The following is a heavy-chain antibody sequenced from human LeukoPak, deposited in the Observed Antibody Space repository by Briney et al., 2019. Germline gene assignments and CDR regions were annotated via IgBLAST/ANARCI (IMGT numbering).Heavy chain of an antibody. J-gene: IGHJ5*02. CDR1: GGSFSGYY. Sequence: KTSETLSLTCAVYGGSFSGYYWSWLRQPPGKGLEWIGEINHSGSTNYNPSLKSRVTISVDTSKNQFSLKLSSVTAADTAVYYCARGSKRYCSSTSCYNWFDPWGQGTLVTVSS. CDR3: ARGSKRYCSSTSCYNWFDP. D-gene: IGHD2-2*01. CDR2: INHSGST. V-gene: IGHV4-34*01.